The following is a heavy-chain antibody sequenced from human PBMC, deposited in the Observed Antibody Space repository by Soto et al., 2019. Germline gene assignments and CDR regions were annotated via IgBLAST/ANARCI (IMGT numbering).Heavy chain of an antibody. Sequence: ASVKVSCKASGYTFTSYGISWVRQAPGQGLEWMGWISACNGNTNYAQKLQGRVTMTTDTSTSTAYMELRSLRSDDTAVYYCARVFVLMVYAMIDYWGQGTLVTVSS. CDR3: ARVFVLMVYAMIDY. CDR2: ISACNGNT. V-gene: IGHV1-18*04. CDR1: GYTFTSYG. J-gene: IGHJ4*02. D-gene: IGHD2-8*01.